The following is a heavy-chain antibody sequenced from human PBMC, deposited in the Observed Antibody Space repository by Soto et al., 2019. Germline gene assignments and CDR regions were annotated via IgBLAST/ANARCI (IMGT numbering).Heavy chain of an antibody. J-gene: IGHJ5*02. CDR3: ARVVPGAEAWFGP. D-gene: IGHD2-2*01. CDR1: GYTFSNYG. Sequence: GASVKVSCKPSGYTFSNYGITWVRQAPGQPLEWLGWISLYSDGTNYAQKFQGRVSMTTDTSTTTAYMELRSLRSDDTAVYYWARVVPGAEAWFGPWGQGTLVTVSS. CDR2: ISLYSDGT. V-gene: IGHV1-18*01.